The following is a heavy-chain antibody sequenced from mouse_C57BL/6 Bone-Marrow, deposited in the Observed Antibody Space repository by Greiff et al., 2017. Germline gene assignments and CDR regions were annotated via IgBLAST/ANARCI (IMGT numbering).Heavy chain of an antibody. J-gene: IGHJ3*01. CDR2: IYPRSGNT. D-gene: IGHD2-2*01. CDR3: ANLGLGRRRFAY. V-gene: IGHV1-81*01. CDR1: GYTFTSYG. Sequence: QVQLQQSGAELARPGASVKLSCKASGYTFTSYGISWVKQRTGQGLEWIGEIYPRSGNTYYNEKFKGKATLTADKSSSTAYMELRSLTSEDSAVYFCANLGLGRRRFAYGGQGTLVTVSA.